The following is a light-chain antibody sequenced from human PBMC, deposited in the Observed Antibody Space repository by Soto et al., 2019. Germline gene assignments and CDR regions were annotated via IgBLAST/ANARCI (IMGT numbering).Light chain of an antibody. Sequence: QSALTQPASVSGSPGQSITISCTGTSSDVGGYNFVYWYQQHPGKAPRLIIYEVSSRPSGVSYRFSGSKSGNTASLTISGRQAEDEADYYCSSYTLRNTLVLFGGGTKLTVL. CDR2: EVS. CDR1: SSDVGGYNF. CDR3: SSYTLRNTLVL. V-gene: IGLV2-14*01. J-gene: IGLJ3*02.